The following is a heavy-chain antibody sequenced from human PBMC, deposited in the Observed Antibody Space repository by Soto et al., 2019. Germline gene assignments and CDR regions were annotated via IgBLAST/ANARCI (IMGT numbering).Heavy chain of an antibody. V-gene: IGHV4-38-2*01. CDR1: GYSISSGYY. Sequence: ASETLSLTCAVSGYSISSGYYWGWIRQPPGKGLEWIGSIYHSGSTYYNPSLKSRVTISVDTSKNQFSLKLSPVTAADTAVYYCARVVVTMVRGVISYYYGMDVWGQGTTVTVSS. D-gene: IGHD3-10*01. CDR2: IYHSGST. J-gene: IGHJ6*02. CDR3: ARVVVTMVRGVISYYYGMDV.